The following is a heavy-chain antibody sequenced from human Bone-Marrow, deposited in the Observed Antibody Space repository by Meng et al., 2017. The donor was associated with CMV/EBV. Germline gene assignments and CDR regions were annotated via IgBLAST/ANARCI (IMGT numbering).Heavy chain of an antibody. CDR3: ARGESIVATTNNWFDP. CDR1: GGANSSNY. CDR2: IYYSENT. Sequence: SETLSLTCTVSGGANSSNYWSWIRQPPGKGLEWVGHIYYSENTNYNPSLKSRVTVSVDPSKPQFTLKLTTVTAADTAIYYCARGESIVATTNNWFDPWGQGTMVTVSS. V-gene: IGHV4-59*01. J-gene: IGHJ5*02. D-gene: IGHD5-12*01.